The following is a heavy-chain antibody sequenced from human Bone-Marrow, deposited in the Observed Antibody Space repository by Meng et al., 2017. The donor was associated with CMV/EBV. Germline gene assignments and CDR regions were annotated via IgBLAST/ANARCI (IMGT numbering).Heavy chain of an antibody. CDR1: GGSVSSGSYY. Sequence: SETLSLTCSVSGGSVSSGSYYWSWIRQPPGKGLEWIGYIYYSGSTNYNPSLKSRVTISVDTSKNQFSLKLSSVTAADTAVYYCARDSRIAARRFDYWGQGTLVTVSS. D-gene: IGHD6-6*01. CDR3: ARDSRIAARRFDY. J-gene: IGHJ4*02. V-gene: IGHV4-61*01. CDR2: IYYSGST.